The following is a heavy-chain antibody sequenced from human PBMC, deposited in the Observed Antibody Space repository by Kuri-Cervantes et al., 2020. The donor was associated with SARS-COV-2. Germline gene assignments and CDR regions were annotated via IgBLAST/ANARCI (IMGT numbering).Heavy chain of an antibody. D-gene: IGHD2-2*01. J-gene: IGHJ4*02. CDR1: GFAFSNFA. CDR3: ARGTSINIVVVPAAILDY. CDR2: ISGSSGST. Sequence: GGSLRLSCAASGFAFSNFAMSWVRQAPGKGLEWVSAISGSSGSTYYADSVKGRFTISRDSSKNTLYLQMNSLRAEDTAVYYCARGTSINIVVVPAAILDYWGQGTLVTVSS. V-gene: IGHV3-23*01.